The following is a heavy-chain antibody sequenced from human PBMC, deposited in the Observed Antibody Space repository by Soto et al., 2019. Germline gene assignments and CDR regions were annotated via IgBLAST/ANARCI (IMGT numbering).Heavy chain of an antibody. CDR2: ISAYNGST. D-gene: IGHD5-12*01. V-gene: IGHV1-18*03. CDR1: GYTFTSYG. Sequence: ASVKVSCKASGYTFTSYGISWVRQAPGQGLEWMGWISAYNGSTSYAQKFQGRVTMTRDTSTSTVYMELSSLRSEDMAVYYCARVEMATIKGNAFDIWGQGTMVTVSS. CDR3: ARVEMATIKGNAFDI. J-gene: IGHJ3*02.